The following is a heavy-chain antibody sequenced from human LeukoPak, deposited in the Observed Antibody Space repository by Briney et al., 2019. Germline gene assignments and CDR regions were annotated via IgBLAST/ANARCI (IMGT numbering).Heavy chain of an antibody. Sequence: SETLSLTCTVSGGSISSGGYYWSWIRQHPGKGLEWIGYIYYSGSTYYNPSLKSRVTISVDTSKNQFSLKLSSVTAADTAVYYCARVGCSSTSCYSPFDYWGQGTLVTVSS. V-gene: IGHV4-31*03. CDR3: ARVGCSSTSCYSPFDY. CDR2: IYYSGST. D-gene: IGHD2-2*02. CDR1: GGSISSGGYY. J-gene: IGHJ4*02.